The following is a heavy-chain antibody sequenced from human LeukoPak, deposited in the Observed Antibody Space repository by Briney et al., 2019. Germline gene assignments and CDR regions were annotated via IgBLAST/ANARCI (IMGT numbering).Heavy chain of an antibody. Sequence: ETLSLTCAVYGGSFSDYYWTWIRQPPGKGLEWIGEINHSGSTNYNLSLKSRVTISIDTSKNQFSLKVSSVTAADTAVYYCAGRDVVAKKYYFDYWGQGTLVTVSS. V-gene: IGHV4-34*01. CDR3: AGRDVVAKKYYFDY. CDR2: INHSGST. CDR1: GGSFSDYY. J-gene: IGHJ4*02. D-gene: IGHD2-15*01.